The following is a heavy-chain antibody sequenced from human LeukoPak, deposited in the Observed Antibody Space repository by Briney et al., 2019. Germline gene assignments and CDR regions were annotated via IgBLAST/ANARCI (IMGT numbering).Heavy chain of an antibody. D-gene: IGHD2-21*01. J-gene: IGHJ5*02. CDR2: ISGSGGST. Sequence: SGGSLRLSCAASGFTFSSYAMSWVRQAPGKGLEWVSAISGSGGSTYYADSVKGRFTISRDNSKNTLYLQMNSLRAEDTAVYYCATSPDCGGDCSPYNWFGPWGQGTLVTVSS. CDR1: GFTFSSYA. V-gene: IGHV3-23*01. CDR3: ATSPDCGGDCSPYNWFGP.